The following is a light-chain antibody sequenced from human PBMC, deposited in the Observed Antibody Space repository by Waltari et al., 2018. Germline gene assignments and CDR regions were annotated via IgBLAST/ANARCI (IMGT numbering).Light chain of an antibody. CDR1: SSDVGAYNY. V-gene: IGLV2-14*03. Sequence: QSALTQPASVSGSPGQSITISCTGTSSDVGAYNYVSWYQQHPGKAPKLIIFDVSNRPSGVSYRFSGSKSGNTASLTISGLHAEDEADYYCSSYISSSTLELFGGGTSLTVL. CDR2: DVS. CDR3: SSYISSSTLEL. J-gene: IGLJ2*01.